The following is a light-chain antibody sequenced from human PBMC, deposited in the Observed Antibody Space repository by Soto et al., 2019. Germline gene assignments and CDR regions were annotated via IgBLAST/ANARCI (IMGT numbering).Light chain of an antibody. V-gene: IGKV1-27*01. CDR2: AAS. CDR1: QAISNF. CDR3: QKYDSAPLT. Sequence: DIQMTQSPSSLSASVGDRVTITCRASQAISNFVAWYQQKPGKVPKVLISAASTLQSGVPSRFSGSGSGTEFTLTISSLQPEDVATYFCQKYDSAPLTFGGGTKVEIK. J-gene: IGKJ4*01.